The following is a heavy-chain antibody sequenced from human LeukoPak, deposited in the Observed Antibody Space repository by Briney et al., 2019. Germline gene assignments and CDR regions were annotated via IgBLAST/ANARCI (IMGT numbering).Heavy chain of an antibody. J-gene: IGHJ4*02. CDR2: IWYDGSNK. D-gene: IGHD3-16*02. V-gene: IGHV3-33*01. CDR3: ARDFPNYDYVWGGHRPGTIDY. CDR1: GFTFSSYG. Sequence: GGSLRLSCAASGFTFSSYGMHWVRQAPGKGLEWVAVIWYDGSNKYYADSVKGRFTISRDNSKNTLYLQMNSLRAEDTAVYYCARDFPNYDYVWGGHRPGTIDYWGQGTLVTVSS.